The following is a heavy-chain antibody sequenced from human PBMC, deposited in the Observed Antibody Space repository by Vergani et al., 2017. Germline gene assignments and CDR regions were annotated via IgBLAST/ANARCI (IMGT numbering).Heavy chain of an antibody. CDR1: GFTFSSYA. CDR2: ISGSGGST. Sequence: EVQLLESGGGLVQPGGSLRLSCAASGFTFSSYAISWVRQAPGKGLEWVSAISGSGGSTYYADSVKGRFTISRDNTKNTLYLQMNSLRAEDTAVYYCATPLLGGATKGDDYWGQGTLVTVSS. J-gene: IGHJ4*02. CDR3: ATPLLGGATKGDDY. D-gene: IGHD1-26*01. V-gene: IGHV3-23*01.